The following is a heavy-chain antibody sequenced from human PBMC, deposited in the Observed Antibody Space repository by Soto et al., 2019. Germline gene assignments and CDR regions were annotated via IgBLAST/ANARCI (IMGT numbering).Heavy chain of an antibody. CDR3: ARGSPDSYPGSRIFDF. D-gene: IGHD3-10*01. Sequence: GGSLRLSCVASGLTFGSRAMSWVRQAPGEGLQWVSTITDTGGDAKYADSVRGRFVISRDNSKKTLYPQMTSLTAEDSAMYFCARGSPDSYPGSRIFDFWGRGTLVTVSS. CDR2: ITDTGGDA. V-gene: IGHV3-23*01. CDR1: GLTFGSRA. J-gene: IGHJ4*02.